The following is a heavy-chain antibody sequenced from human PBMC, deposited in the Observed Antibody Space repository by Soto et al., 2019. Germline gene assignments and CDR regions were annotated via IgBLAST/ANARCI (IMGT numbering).Heavy chain of an antibody. CDR1: GYTFSDFD. CDR3: ARGAIRGVLYYFDY. D-gene: IGHD3-10*01. J-gene: IGHJ4*02. V-gene: IGHV1-8*01. Sequence: QVLLGQSGAEVKKPGASVKVSCKTSGYTFSDFDINWVRQATGQGLEWVGWMNPYSGQTQYAQKFQGRVTMTRNTSTTTAYMDLSSLRSEDAAVYYCARGAIRGVLYYFDYWGQGTLVTVSS. CDR2: MNPYSGQT.